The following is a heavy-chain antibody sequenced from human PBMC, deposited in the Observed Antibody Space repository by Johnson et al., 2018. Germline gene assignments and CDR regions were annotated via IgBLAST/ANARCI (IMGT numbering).Heavy chain of an antibody. J-gene: IGHJ3*01. V-gene: IGHV1-69*12. D-gene: IGHD6-19*01. CDR1: GGTFSSYA. CDR2: IIPIFGPA. Sequence: QVQLVQSGAEVTKPGSSVKVSCKASGGTFSSYAISWVRQAPGQGLEWMGGIIPIFGPANYAQKFQGRVTIPADESTSTAYMELSSLRADETAVYTRARGLGFGSGLSDAFDVWGHVTMVTVSS. CDR3: ARGLGFGSGLSDAFDV.